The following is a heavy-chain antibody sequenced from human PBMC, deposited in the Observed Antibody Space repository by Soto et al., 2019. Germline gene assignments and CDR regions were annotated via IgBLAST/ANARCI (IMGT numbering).Heavy chain of an antibody. V-gene: IGHV1-69*13. CDR3: ARDLCDSSGWYGGDCNWFDP. D-gene: IGHD6-19*01. Sequence: GASVKVSCKASGGTFSSYAIGWVRQAPGQGLEWMGGIIPIFGTANYAQKFQGRVTITADESTSTAYMELSSLRSEDTAVYYCARDLCDSSGWYGGDCNWFDPWGQGTLVTVSS. CDR1: GGTFSSYA. CDR2: IIPIFGTA. J-gene: IGHJ5*02.